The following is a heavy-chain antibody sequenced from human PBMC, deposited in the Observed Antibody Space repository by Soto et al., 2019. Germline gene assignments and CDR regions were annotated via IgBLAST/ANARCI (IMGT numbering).Heavy chain of an antibody. CDR3: ASRVAGAFDV. CDR2: INTKTGTP. Sequence: QVQLVQSGSELEKPGASVRVSCKASGYTFTAYHINWVRQAPGQGLEWMGWINTKTGTPSYAQGFTGRFVFSLDTSVSTAYLQIFSLKAEDTAVYYCASRVAGAFDVWGQGTLLTVSS. CDR1: GYTFTAYH. J-gene: IGHJ3*01. V-gene: IGHV7-4-1*01.